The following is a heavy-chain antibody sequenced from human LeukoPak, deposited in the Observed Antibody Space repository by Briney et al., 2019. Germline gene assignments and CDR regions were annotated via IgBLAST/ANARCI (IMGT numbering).Heavy chain of an antibody. V-gene: IGHV1-3*01. CDR2: INAGNGNT. D-gene: IGHD5-24*01. CDR3: ARAGDGYNQFDY. Sequence: ASVNVSCKASGYTFTSYAMHWVRQAPGQRLEWMGWINAGNGNTKYSQKFQGRVTITRDTPASTAYMELSSLRSEDTAVYYCARAGDGYNQFDYWGQGTLVTVSS. CDR1: GYTFTSYA. J-gene: IGHJ4*02.